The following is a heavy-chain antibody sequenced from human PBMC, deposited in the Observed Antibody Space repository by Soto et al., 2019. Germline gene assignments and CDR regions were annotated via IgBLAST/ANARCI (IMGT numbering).Heavy chain of an antibody. CDR2: ISHSGTA. D-gene: IGHD1-20*01. CDR3: ARVVLSITRGAFDA. J-gene: IGHJ3*01. CDR1: GDSISSSHW. V-gene: IGHV4-4*02. Sequence: QVHLQESGPGLVKPSGTLSLTCAVSGDSISSSHWWTCVRQSPGKGLEYIGEISHSGTANSNPSLKSRVTLSVDKSKNHFSLTLTSVTAADTAVYYCARVVLSITRGAFDAWGQGTPVTVSP.